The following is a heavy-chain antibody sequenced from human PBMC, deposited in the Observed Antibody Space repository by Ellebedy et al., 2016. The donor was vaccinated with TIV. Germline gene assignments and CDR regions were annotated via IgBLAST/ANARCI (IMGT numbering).Heavy chain of an antibody. CDR1: GYTFTNYN. Sequence: AASVKVSCKTSGYTFTNYNMQWVRQAPGQGLEWMGIINLRGGDTIYAQKFQGRVTMTRDTSTRTVYMELSSLRSEDTALYYCVRDVIIVPARWFDPWGQGTLVTVSS. J-gene: IGHJ5*02. D-gene: IGHD2-2*01. V-gene: IGHV1-46*01. CDR3: VRDVIIVPARWFDP. CDR2: INLRGGDT.